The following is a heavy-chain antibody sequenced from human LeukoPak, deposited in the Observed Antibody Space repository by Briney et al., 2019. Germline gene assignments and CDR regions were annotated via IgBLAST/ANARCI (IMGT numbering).Heavy chain of an antibody. J-gene: IGHJ4*02. D-gene: IGHD3-10*01. V-gene: IGHV3-64D*06. CDR1: GFTFSSYA. CDR3: VKSTPGSGYQFDY. Sequence: GGSLRLSCSASGFTFSSYAMHWVRQAPGKGLEYVSAISSNGGSTYYADSVKGRFTISRDNSKNTLYLQMSSLRAEGTAVYYCVKSTPGSGYQFDYWGQGTLVTVSS. CDR2: ISSNGGST.